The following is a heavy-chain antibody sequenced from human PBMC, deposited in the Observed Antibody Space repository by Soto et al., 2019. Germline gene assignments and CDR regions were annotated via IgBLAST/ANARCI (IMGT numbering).Heavy chain of an antibody. CDR1: GFPFSSYG. CDR3: AKDLEYSSSHDYGMDV. CDR2: ISYDGSNK. V-gene: IGHV3-30*18. Sequence: PGGSLRLSCAASGFPFSSYGMHWVRQSPGKGLEWVAVISYDGSNKYYADSVKGRFHISRDNSKNTLYLQMNSLRAEDTAVYYCAKDLEYSSSHDYGMDVWGQGTTVAVSS. D-gene: IGHD6-6*01. J-gene: IGHJ6*02.